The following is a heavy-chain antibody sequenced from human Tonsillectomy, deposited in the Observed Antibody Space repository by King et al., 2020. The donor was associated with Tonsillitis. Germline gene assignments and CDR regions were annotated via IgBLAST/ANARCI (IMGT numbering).Heavy chain of an antibody. Sequence: VQLVQSGGGLVQPGGSLRLSFAASGFTFSSYSMNWVRQASGKGLEWVSYISSSSCNLYYADSVKGPFNISRDNSKNSLYLQMNSLRAEDTAVFYCARGNYGSGSYYNPLDYWGQGALVTVSS. D-gene: IGHD3-10*01. CDR1: GFTFSSYS. V-gene: IGHV3-48*01. J-gene: IGHJ4*02. CDR2: ISSSSCNL. CDR3: ARGNYGSGSYYNPLDY.